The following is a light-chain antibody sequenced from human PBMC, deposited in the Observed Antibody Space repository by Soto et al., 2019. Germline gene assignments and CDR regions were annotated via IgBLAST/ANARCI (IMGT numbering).Light chain of an antibody. CDR2: DAS. CDR3: QQRNKWPPVT. J-gene: IGKJ4*01. V-gene: IGKV3-11*01. Sequence: EIVLTQSPGTLSLSPGERDTLSCRASQSVRNSLAWYQHKPGQAPRLLIYDASNRATGVPTRFSGSGSGTDFTLTISSLEPEDFAVYYCQQRNKWPPVTFGGGTKVDIK. CDR1: QSVRNS.